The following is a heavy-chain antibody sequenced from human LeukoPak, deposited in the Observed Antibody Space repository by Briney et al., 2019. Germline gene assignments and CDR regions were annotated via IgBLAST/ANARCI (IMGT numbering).Heavy chain of an antibody. Sequence: GGSPRLSCAASGFAFSVYEMYWVRQAPGKGLEWISYISSSGATRYYADSVKGRFTISRDNAYNSLFLQMNSLRAEDTAVYYCATLTVASTFDYWGQGTPVTVSS. D-gene: IGHD4-11*01. CDR1: GFAFSVYE. V-gene: IGHV3-48*03. CDR2: ISSSGATR. CDR3: ATLTVASTFDY. J-gene: IGHJ4*02.